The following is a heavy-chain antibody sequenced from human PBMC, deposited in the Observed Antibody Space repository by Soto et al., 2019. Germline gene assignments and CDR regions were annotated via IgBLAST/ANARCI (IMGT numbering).Heavy chain of an antibody. CDR2: ISGYNDNT. CDR1: GYTFDNYG. Sequence: QVQLVQSGAEVKKPGASVKVSCKASGYTFDNYGFSWVRQAPGQGLEWMGWISGYNDNTKYAQRVQGRVTMTTATSPSRGYMELRRLRSDDTAVYFCAREWLNIVLMVDANPFDYWGQGTLVTVSS. J-gene: IGHJ4*02. V-gene: IGHV1-18*04. D-gene: IGHD2-8*01. CDR3: AREWLNIVLMVDANPFDY.